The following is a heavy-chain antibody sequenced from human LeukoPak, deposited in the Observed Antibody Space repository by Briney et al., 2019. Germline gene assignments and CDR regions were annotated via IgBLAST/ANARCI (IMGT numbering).Heavy chain of an antibody. CDR1: GYTLTELS. Sequence: GTSVKVSCKVSGYTLTELSMHWVRQAPGKGLEWMGGFDPEDGETIYAQKFQGRVTMTEDTSTDTAYMELSSLRSEDTAVYYCATPPFWRSGYLPKTDGYFQHWGQGTLVTVSS. J-gene: IGHJ1*01. D-gene: IGHD3-3*01. CDR2: FDPEDGET. CDR3: ATPPFWRSGYLPKTDGYFQH. V-gene: IGHV1-24*01.